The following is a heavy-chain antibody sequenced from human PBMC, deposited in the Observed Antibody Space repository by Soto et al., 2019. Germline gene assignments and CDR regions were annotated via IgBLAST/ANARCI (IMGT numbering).Heavy chain of an antibody. J-gene: IGHJ4*02. CDR1: GFTFSSYA. V-gene: IGHV3-23*01. D-gene: IGHD4-17*01. Sequence: GGSLRLSCAASGFTFSSYAMSWVRQAPGKGLEWVSAISGSGGSTYYADSVKGRFTISRDNSKNTLYLQMNSLRAEDTAVYYCANTSPPLRTPPVNLHYCDKAPVGTLS. CDR3: ANTSPPLRTPPVNLHY. CDR2: ISGSGGST.